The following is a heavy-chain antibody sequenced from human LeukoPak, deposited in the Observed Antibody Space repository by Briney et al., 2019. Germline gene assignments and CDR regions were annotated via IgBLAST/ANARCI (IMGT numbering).Heavy chain of an antibody. CDR1: GFTFSSYE. V-gene: IGHV3-48*03. Sequence: GGSLRLSCAASGFTFSSYEMNWVRQAPGKGLEWVSYISSSGSTIYYADSVKGRFSISRDNSKNTLYLQVNSLRADDTAVYYCANSGLNRFEYWGQGALVTVSS. CDR2: ISSSGSTI. D-gene: IGHD2-15*01. CDR3: ANSGLNRFEY. J-gene: IGHJ4*02.